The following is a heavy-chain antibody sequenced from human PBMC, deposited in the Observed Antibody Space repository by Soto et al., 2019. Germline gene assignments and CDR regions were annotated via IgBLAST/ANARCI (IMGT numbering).Heavy chain of an antibody. CDR1: GGTFSSYA. V-gene: IGHV1-69*12. CDR3: ASFPYYDSSGYYYVGGDY. D-gene: IGHD3-22*01. CDR2: IIPIFGTA. Sequence: QVQLVQSGAEVKKPGSSVKVSCKASGGTFSSYAISWVRQAPGQGLEWMGGIIPIFGTANYAQKFQGRVTFTADESTSTAYMELSSLRSEDTAVYYCASFPYYDSSGYYYVGGDYWGQGTLFTVSS. J-gene: IGHJ4*02.